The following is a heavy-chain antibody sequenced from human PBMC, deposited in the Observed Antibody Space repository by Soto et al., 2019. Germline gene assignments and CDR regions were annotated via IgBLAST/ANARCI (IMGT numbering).Heavy chain of an antibody. Sequence: SXTLSLTCTVSGGSMSSYYWSWIRQPPGNGLERIGYIYYSGSTNYNPSLKSRVTISVDTSKNQFSLKLSSVTAADTAVYYCARDQMYYDILTGYYGMDVWGQGTTVTVSS. CDR2: IYYSGST. V-gene: IGHV4-59*01. CDR3: ARDQMYYDILTGYYGMDV. D-gene: IGHD3-9*01. J-gene: IGHJ6*02. CDR1: GGSMSSYY.